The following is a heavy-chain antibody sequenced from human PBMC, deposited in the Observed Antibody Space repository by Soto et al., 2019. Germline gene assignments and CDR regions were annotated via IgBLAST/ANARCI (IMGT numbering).Heavy chain of an antibody. J-gene: IGHJ6*02. CDR1: GFTFSSYA. Sequence: LRLSCAASGFTFSSYAMSWVRQAPGKGLEWVSAISGSGGSTYYADSVKGRFTISRDNSKNTLYLQMNSLRAEDTAVYYCAKWRTTSSSYCCYGMDVWGQGTTVTVSS. D-gene: IGHD4-17*01. V-gene: IGHV3-23*01. CDR3: AKWRTTSSSYCCYGMDV. CDR2: ISGSGGST.